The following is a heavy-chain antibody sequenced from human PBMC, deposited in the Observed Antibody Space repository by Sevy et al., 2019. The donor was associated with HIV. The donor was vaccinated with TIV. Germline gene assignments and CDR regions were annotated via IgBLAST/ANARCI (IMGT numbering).Heavy chain of an antibody. V-gene: IGHV4-4*07. CDR2: IYTTGST. Sequence: SETLSLTCGVSGGSVSSYHWSWIRQTAAKGLEWIGRIYTTGSTKYNTSLNSRVTLSLDTARNQISLMLTSVTAAETDVYYCARDAVPVAGDGLAYYYVMDAWGQGTTLTVSS. CDR3: ARDAVPVAGDGLAYYYVMDA. CDR1: GGSVSSYH. D-gene: IGHD6-19*01. J-gene: IGHJ6*02.